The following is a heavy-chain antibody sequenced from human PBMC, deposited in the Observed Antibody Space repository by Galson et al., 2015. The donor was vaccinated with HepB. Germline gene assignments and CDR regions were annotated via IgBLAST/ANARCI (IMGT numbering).Heavy chain of an antibody. Sequence: SVKVSCKASGGTFSNYAISWVRQAPGQGLEWMGGIVPIFNTPSYAQKFQGRVTITADDSTSTAYMELSSLRSEDTAVYYCAREKATGTSYFFDYWGQGTLVTVSS. D-gene: IGHD1-7*01. J-gene: IGHJ4*02. CDR3: AREKATGTSYFFDY. CDR1: GGTFSNYA. V-gene: IGHV1-69*13. CDR2: IVPIFNTP.